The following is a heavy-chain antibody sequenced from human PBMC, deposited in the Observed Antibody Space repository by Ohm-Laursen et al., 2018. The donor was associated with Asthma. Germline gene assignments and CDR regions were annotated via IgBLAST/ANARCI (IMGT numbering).Heavy chain of an antibody. Sequence: SETLSLTCTVSGGSISSTSYYWGWIRQPPGKELEWVGRVYYSGSAYYNPSLKSQLTFSVNTSKNQFSLMLTFVTAADTAVYFCARLNYFDSTGYYYFHSWGQGTLVTVSS. D-gene: IGHD3-22*01. J-gene: IGHJ4*02. CDR2: VYYSGSA. CDR3: ARLNYFDSTGYYYFHS. V-gene: IGHV4-39*01. CDR1: GGSISSTSYY.